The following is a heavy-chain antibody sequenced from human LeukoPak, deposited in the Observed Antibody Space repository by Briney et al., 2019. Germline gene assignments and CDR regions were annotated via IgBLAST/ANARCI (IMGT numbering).Heavy chain of an antibody. V-gene: IGHV1-69*05. CDR3: ARSNPMDYGSLDY. CDR1: GGTFSSYA. CDR2: IIPIFGTA. J-gene: IGHJ4*02. Sequence: SVKVSCKASGGTFSSYAISWVRQAPGQGLEWMGRIIPIFGTANYAQKFQGRVTITTDESTSTAYMELSSLRSEDTAVYYCARSNPMDYGSLDYWGQGTLVTVSS. D-gene: IGHD3-16*01.